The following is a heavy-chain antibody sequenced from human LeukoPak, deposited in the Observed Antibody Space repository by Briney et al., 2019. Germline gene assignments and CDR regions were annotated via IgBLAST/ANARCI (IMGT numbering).Heavy chain of an antibody. CDR2: IYPRDFDT. Sequence: GESLKISCKGSGYSFTSYSIGWVRQMPGKGLERIGIIYPRDFDTRYRPSFQGQVPISAEKSISPAYLQWSSLKAPDTDLYYCARHESYYYGSGSYQGEFDYWGQGTLVTVSS. J-gene: IGHJ4*02. V-gene: IGHV5-51*01. D-gene: IGHD3-10*01. CDR1: GYSFTSYS. CDR3: ARHESYYYGSGSYQGEFDY.